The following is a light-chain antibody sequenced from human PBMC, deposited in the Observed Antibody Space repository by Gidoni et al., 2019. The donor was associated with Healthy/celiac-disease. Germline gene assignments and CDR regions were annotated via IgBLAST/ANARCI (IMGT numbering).Light chain of an antibody. V-gene: IGKV1-33*01. CDR2: GAS. J-gene: IGKJ4*01. Sequence: DIQMTQSPSSLSASVGDRVTITCQASQDISNYLKWYQQKPGKAPKLLIYGASNLETGVPSRFSGSGSGTDFTFTISSLQPEDIATYYCQQYDNLPLTFGGGTKVEIK. CDR3: QQYDNLPLT. CDR1: QDISNY.